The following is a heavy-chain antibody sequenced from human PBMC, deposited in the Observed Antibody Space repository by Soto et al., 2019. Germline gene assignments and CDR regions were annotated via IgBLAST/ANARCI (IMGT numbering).Heavy chain of an antibody. D-gene: IGHD3-9*01. Sequence: ASVKVSCKASVGTFSSYAISWVRQTPGQGLEWMGGIIPIFGTANYAQKFQGRVTITADESTSTAYMELSSLRSEDTAVYYCARGEKGDILTGYWTDAFDIWGQGTMVTVSS. V-gene: IGHV1-69*13. CDR2: IIPIFGTA. CDR1: VGTFSSYA. J-gene: IGHJ3*02. CDR3: ARGEKGDILTGYWTDAFDI.